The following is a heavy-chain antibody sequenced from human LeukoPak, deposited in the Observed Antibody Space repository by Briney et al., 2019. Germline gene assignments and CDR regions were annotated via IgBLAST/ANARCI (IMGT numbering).Heavy chain of an antibody. CDR2: INHRGST. Sequence: PSETLSLTCVVYGGSFSGYYWSWIRQSPGKGLEWIGEINHRGSTNYNPSLKRRVTISVDTSKNQFSLKLSSVTAADTAVYYCARGLLWFGEGWWFDPWGQGTLVTVSS. CDR3: ARGLLWFGEGWWFDP. CDR1: GGSFSGYY. V-gene: IGHV4-34*01. D-gene: IGHD3-10*01. J-gene: IGHJ5*02.